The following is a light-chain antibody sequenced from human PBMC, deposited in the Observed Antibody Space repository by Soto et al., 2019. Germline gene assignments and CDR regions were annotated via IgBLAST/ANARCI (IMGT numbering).Light chain of an antibody. J-gene: IGLJ1*01. V-gene: IGLV1-44*01. CDR1: NSNIGTNA. CDR3: QSYDSSLSVSYV. CDR2: NNN. Sequence: QSVLTQPPSASGTPGQRVTISCSGSNSNIGTNAVNWYQQIPGTAPKLLIYNNNQRPSGVPDRFSGSKSGTSASLTISGLQAEDEADYYCQSYDSSLSVSYVFGTGTKVTVL.